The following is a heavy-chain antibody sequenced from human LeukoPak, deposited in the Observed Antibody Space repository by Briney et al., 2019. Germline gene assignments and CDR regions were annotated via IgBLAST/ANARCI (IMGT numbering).Heavy chain of an antibody. CDR3: AREAGYIAAAGYYYYYGMDV. Sequence: GGSLRLSCAASGFTFSSYSMNWVRQAPGKGLEWVSSISSSSSYIYYADSVKGRFTISRDNAKNSLYLQMNSLRAEDTAVYYCAREAGYIAAAGYYYYYGMDVWGQGTTVTVSS. CDR2: ISSSSSYI. J-gene: IGHJ6*02. V-gene: IGHV3-21*01. CDR1: GFTFSSYS. D-gene: IGHD6-13*01.